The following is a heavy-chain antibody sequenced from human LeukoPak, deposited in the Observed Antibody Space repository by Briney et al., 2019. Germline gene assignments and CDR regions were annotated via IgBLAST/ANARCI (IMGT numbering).Heavy chain of an antibody. Sequence: PSETLPLTCTVSGGSVSSSSYYWGWIRQPPGKGLEWIGSIYYSGSTYYNPSLKSRVTISVDTSKNQFSLKLSSVTAADTAVYYCARTPTVTFFDYWGQGTLVTVSS. CDR1: GGSVSSSSYY. J-gene: IGHJ4*02. V-gene: IGHV4-39*01. D-gene: IGHD4-17*01. CDR3: ARTPTVTFFDY. CDR2: IYYSGST.